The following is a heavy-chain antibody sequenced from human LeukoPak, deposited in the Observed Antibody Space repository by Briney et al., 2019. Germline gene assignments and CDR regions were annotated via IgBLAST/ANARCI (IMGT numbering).Heavy chain of an antibody. V-gene: IGHV3-11*01. D-gene: IGHD2-15*01. Sequence: GGSLRLSCAASGFTFSDYYMSWIRQAPGKGLEWVSYISSSGSTIYYADSVKGRFTISRDNAKNSLYLQMNSLRAEDTAVYFCARPEVVAGTYYYYYVDVWGKGTTVTVSS. CDR3: ARPEVVAGTYYYYYVDV. J-gene: IGHJ6*03. CDR1: GFTFSDYY. CDR2: ISSSGSTI.